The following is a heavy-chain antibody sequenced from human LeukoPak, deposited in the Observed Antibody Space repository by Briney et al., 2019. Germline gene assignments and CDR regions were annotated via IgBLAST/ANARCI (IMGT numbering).Heavy chain of an antibody. CDR2: ISSSGSYI. J-gene: IGHJ4*02. CDR3: AKGATIGWFPFDS. CDR1: GFTFSRYS. D-gene: IGHD6-19*01. Sequence: GGSLRLSCAASGFTFSRYSMNWVRQAPGKGLEWVSSISSSGSYIYYADSVKGRFTISRDNAENSLYLQMNSLRAEDAAVYYCAKGATIGWFPFDSWGQGTLVTVSS. V-gene: IGHV3-21*01.